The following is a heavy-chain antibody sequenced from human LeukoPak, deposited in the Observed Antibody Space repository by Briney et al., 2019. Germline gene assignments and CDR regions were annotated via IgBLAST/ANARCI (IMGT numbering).Heavy chain of an antibody. J-gene: IGHJ4*02. V-gene: IGHV4-59*01. Sequence: SETLSLTCTVSGGSISSYYWSWIRQPPGKGLEWIGYIYYSGSTNYNPSLKSRVTISVDTSKNQFSLKLSSVTAADTAVYYCARMPPVGGSYVYWGQGTLVTVFS. D-gene: IGHD1-26*01. CDR2: IYYSGST. CDR3: ARMPPVGGSYVY. CDR1: GGSISSYY.